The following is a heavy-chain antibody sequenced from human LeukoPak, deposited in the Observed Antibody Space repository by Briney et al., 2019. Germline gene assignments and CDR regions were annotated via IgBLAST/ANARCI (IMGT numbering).Heavy chain of an antibody. Sequence: GGSLRLSCAASGFTFTNYAMTWARQAPGKGLEWVSSISASGVMTYYADSVKGRFTVSRDNSKNSLYLQMSSLTAADTAVYYCAKDRSIGTYYTFDHWGQGTLVTVSS. CDR3: AKDRSIGTYYTFDH. V-gene: IGHV3-23*01. J-gene: IGHJ4*02. CDR2: ISASGVMT. D-gene: IGHD1-26*01. CDR1: GFTFTNYA.